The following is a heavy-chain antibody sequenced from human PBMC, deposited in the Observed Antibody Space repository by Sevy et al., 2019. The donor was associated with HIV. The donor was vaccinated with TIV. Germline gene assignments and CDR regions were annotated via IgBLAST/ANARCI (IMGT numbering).Heavy chain of an antibody. V-gene: IGHV3-33*06. Sequence: GGSPRLSCAASGFTFSSYGMHWVRQAPGKGLEWVAVIWYDGSNKYYADSVKGRFTISRDNSKNKLYLQMNSLRAEDTAVYYCAKPHGFYTDGEYYFDYWGQGTLVTVSS. CDR1: GFTFSSYG. CDR3: AKPHGFYTDGEYYFDY. J-gene: IGHJ4*02. D-gene: IGHD3-3*01. CDR2: IWYDGSNK.